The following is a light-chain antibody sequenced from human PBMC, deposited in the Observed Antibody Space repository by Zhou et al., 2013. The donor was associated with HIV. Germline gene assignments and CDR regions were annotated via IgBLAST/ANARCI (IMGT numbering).Light chain of an antibody. V-gene: IGKV1-39*01. CDR2: AAS. J-gene: IGKJ2*01. Sequence: DIQMSQSPSSLSASVGDRVTITCRASQSISTYLNWYQYKPGIAPKLLIYAASSLQSGVPSRFSGSGSGTDFTLTISSLQPEDFATYYCQQSYSTPRTFGQGTKLEIK. CDR1: QSISTY. CDR3: QQSYSTPRT.